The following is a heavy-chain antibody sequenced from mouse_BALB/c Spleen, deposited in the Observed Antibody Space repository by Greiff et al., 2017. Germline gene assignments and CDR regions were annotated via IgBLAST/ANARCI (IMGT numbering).Heavy chain of an antibody. J-gene: IGHJ1*01. CDR1: GYTFTSYW. Sequence: QVQLQQSGAELVKPGASVKLSCKTSGYTFTSYWIQWVKQRPGQGLGWIGEIFPGTGTTYYNEKFKGKATLTIDTSSSTAYMQLSSLTSEDSAVYFCARGYYGSSYWYFDVWGAGTTVTVSS. V-gene: IGHV1S132*01. CDR2: IFPGTGTT. D-gene: IGHD1-1*01. CDR3: ARGYYGSSYWYFDV.